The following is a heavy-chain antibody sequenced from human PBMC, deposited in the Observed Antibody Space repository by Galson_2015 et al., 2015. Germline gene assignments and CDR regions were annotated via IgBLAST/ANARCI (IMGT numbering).Heavy chain of an antibody. CDR3: TRGRDY. V-gene: IGHV3-53*01. CDR2: IYSGGDT. J-gene: IGHJ4*02. D-gene: IGHD5-12*01. CDR1: GFTATTNY. Sequence: SLRLSCAASGFTATTNYMSWVRQAPGKGLEWVPTIYSGGDTHYADSVKGRFTISRDNSKNTLYLQMNSLRGGDTAVYYCTRGRDYWGQGILVIVSS.